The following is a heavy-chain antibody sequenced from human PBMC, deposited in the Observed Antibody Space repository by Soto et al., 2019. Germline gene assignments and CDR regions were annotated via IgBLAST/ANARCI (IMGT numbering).Heavy chain of an antibody. Sequence: QVQLVQSGAEVKKPGSSVKVSCKASGGTFSSYNISWVRQAPGQGREWMGRIIPILGIANYAQKFQCRVTITADKSTSTAYMELSSLRSEDTAVYYCAGSNCGGDCDSSVSFDYWGQGTLVTVSS. V-gene: IGHV1-69*02. CDR2: IIPILGIA. CDR3: AGSNCGGDCDSSVSFDY. J-gene: IGHJ4*02. CDR1: GGTFSSYN. D-gene: IGHD2-21*01.